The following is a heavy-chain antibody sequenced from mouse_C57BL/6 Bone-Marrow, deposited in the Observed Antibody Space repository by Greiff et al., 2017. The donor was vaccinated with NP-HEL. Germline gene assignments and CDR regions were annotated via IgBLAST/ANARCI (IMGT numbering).Heavy chain of an antibody. J-gene: IGHJ1*03. D-gene: IGHD1-1*01. CDR1: GFTFSDYY. V-gene: IGHV5-16*01. Sequence: EVQVVESEGGLVQPGSSMKLSCTASGFTFSDYYMAWVRQVPEKGLEWVANINYDGSSTYYLDSLKSRFIISRDNAKNILYLQMSSLKSEDTATYYCARGFYYGSSYNWYFDVWGTGTTVTVSS. CDR2: INYDGSST. CDR3: ARGFYYGSSYNWYFDV.